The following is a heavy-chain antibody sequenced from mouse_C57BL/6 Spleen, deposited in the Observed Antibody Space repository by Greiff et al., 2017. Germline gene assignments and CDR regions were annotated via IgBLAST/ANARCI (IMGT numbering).Heavy chain of an antibody. CDR1: GYSITSGYY. D-gene: IGHD2-1*01. CDR2: ISYDGSN. V-gene: IGHV3-6*01. CDR3: ARVGNYVWYFDV. J-gene: IGHJ1*03. Sequence: DVQLQESGPGLVKPSQSLSLTCSVTGYSITSGYYWNWIRQFPGNKLEWMGYISYDGSNNYNPSLKNRISITRDTSKNQFFLKLNSVTTEDTATYYCARVGNYVWYFDVWGTGTTVTVSS.